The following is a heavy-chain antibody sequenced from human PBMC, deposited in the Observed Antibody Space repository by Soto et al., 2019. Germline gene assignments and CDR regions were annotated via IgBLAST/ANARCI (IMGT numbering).Heavy chain of an antibody. D-gene: IGHD4-17*01. CDR2: IDNSGSV. CDR3: ARGDYGPITSFDF. Sequence: SETLSLTCTVPGCSISSGDYSWSWGRQSPEKGLEWIAYIDNSGSVSYNPSLRSRVIMSVDMSKNQFSLNLRSVTAADTAIYYCARGDYGPITSFDFWGQGSPVTVSS. V-gene: IGHV4-30-4*01. CDR1: GCSISSGDYS. J-gene: IGHJ4*02.